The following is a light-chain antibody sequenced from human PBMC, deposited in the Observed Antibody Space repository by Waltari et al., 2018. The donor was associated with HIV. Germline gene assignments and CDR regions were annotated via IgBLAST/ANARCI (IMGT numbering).Light chain of an antibody. Sequence: DIQMTQSPSSLSASVGDRVTITCRASQSISFYLNWYQQNPGKAPKLLIYAASSLQSGVPSRFSGSGSGTDFTLTISSLQPEDFATYYCQQSYSSPRTFGQGTKLEIK. V-gene: IGKV1-39*01. J-gene: IGKJ2*01. CDR2: AAS. CDR3: QQSYSSPRT. CDR1: QSISFY.